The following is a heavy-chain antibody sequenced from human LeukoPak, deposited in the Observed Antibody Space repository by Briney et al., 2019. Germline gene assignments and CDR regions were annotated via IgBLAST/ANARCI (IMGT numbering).Heavy chain of an antibody. CDR3: AKSAHYYDSSGSEVFDY. J-gene: IGHJ4*02. CDR1: GFTFSSYA. CDR2: ISGSGGST. D-gene: IGHD3-22*01. V-gene: IGHV3-23*01. Sequence: GGSLRLSYAASGFTFSSYAMSWVRQAPGKGLEWVSAISGSGGSTYYADSVKGRFTISRDNSKNTLYLQMNSLRAEDTAVFYCAKSAHYYDSSGSEVFDYWGQGTLVTVSS.